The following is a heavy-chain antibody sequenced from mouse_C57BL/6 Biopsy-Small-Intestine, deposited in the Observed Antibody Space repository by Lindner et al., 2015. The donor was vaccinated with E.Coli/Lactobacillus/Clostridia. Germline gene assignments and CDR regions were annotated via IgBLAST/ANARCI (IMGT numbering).Heavy chain of an antibody. CDR3: ARGDYGSSLYAMDY. CDR2: IYPGDGDT. D-gene: IGHD1-1*01. J-gene: IGHJ4*01. Sequence: VQLQESGAELVKPGASVKISCKISGYAFSSHWMNWVKQRPGKGLEWIGQIYPGDGDTNYNGKFKGKATLTADKSSSTAYMQLSSLTSEDSAVYFCARGDYGSSLYAMDYWGQGSPVTVSS. V-gene: IGHV1-80*01. CDR1: GYAFSSHW.